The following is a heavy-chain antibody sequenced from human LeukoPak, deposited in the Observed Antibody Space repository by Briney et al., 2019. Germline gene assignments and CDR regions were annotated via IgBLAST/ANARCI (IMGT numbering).Heavy chain of an antibody. Sequence: GGALRLSCAASGFTFSISDMSWVRQAPGKGLEWVSAISGSGGRTYYADSVKGRFTISRDNSKNTLYLQMNSLRAEDAAVYYCAKAYGPYDILTGYPNYWGQGTLVTVSS. CDR3: AKAYGPYDILTGYPNY. V-gene: IGHV3-23*01. CDR1: GFTFSISD. J-gene: IGHJ4*02. CDR2: ISGSGGRT. D-gene: IGHD3-9*01.